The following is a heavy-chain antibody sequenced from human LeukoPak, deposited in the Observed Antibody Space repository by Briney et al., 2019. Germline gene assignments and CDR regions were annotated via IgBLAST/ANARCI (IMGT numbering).Heavy chain of an antibody. Sequence: APVKVSCKASGYTFTTYDINWVRQATGQGLGWMGWMNPNSGNTGYAQRFQGRVTMTRDTSISTAYMELNSLTSEDTAVYYCAKNVRDTGTFDYWGQGTLVTVSS. V-gene: IGHV1-8*01. CDR2: MNPNSGNT. CDR1: GYTFTTYD. J-gene: IGHJ4*02. CDR3: AKNVRDTGTFDY. D-gene: IGHD5-18*01.